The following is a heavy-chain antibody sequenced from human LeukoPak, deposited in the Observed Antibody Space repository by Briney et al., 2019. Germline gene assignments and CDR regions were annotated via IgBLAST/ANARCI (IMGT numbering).Heavy chain of an antibody. CDR2: ISSSSSYI. V-gene: IGHV3-21*01. Sequence: GGSLRLSXAASGFTFSSYSMNWVRQAPGKGLEWVSSISSSSSYIYYADSVKGRFTISRDNAKSSLYLQMNSLRAEDTAVYYCARDLHKRYCSGGSCYSDFDYWGQGTLVTVSS. CDR3: ARDLHKRYCSGGSCYSDFDY. J-gene: IGHJ4*02. D-gene: IGHD2-15*01. CDR1: GFTFSSYS.